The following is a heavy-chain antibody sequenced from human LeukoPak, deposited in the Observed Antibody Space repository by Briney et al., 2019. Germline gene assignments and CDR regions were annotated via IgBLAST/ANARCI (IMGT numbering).Heavy chain of an antibody. CDR2: LYTSGST. D-gene: IGHD6-19*01. Sequence: SETLSLTCTVSDGSISSYYWSWIRQPAGKGLEWIGRLYTSGSTNYNPSLKSRVTMSVDMSKNQFSLKLSSVTAADTAVYYCACSSSGWFWNYWGQGTLVTVSS. J-gene: IGHJ4*02. CDR3: ACSSSGWFWNY. CDR1: DGSISSYY. V-gene: IGHV4-4*07.